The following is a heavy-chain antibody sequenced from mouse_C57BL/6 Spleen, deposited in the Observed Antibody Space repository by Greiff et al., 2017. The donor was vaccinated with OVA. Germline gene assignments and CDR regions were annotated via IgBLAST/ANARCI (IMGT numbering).Heavy chain of an antibody. CDR3: ARRGMVTTDAMDY. J-gene: IGHJ4*01. D-gene: IGHD2-2*01. CDR2: IVPSDSYT. Sequence: VQLQQPGAELVMPGASVKLSCKASGYTFTSYWMHWVKQRPGQGLEWIGEIVPSDSYTNYNQKFKGKFTWAVYKSSSKAYMQLSSLTSEDSAVYYCARRGMVTTDAMDYWGQGTSVTVSS. V-gene: IGHV1-69*01. CDR1: GYTFTSYW.